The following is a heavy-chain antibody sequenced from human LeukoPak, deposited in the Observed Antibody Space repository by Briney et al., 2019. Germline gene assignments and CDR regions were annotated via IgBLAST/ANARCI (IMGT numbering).Heavy chain of an antibody. CDR2: INWNGGST. J-gene: IGHJ4*02. V-gene: IGHV3-20*04. CDR1: GFTFDGYG. D-gene: IGHD5-12*01. CDR3: ARDGDIVATTLYYFDY. Sequence: GGSLRLSCAASGFTFDGYGMSWVRQAPGKGLEWVSGINWNGGSTGYADSVKGRFTISRDNAKNSLYLQMNSLRAEDTALYYCARDGDIVATTLYYFDYWGQGTLVTVSS.